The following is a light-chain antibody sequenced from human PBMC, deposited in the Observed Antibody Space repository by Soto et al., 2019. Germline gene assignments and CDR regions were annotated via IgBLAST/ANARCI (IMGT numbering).Light chain of an antibody. V-gene: IGKV3-20*01. CDR1: QSVSSNY. J-gene: IGKJ4*01. CDR3: QQYDTSPPLT. Sequence: IVLTQSPGTLSLSPGDRATLSCRASQSVSSNYLGWYQQKPCQAPRLLLYGASSRAIGIPDRFSGSGSGTDFTLTISRLEPEDFAVYYCQQYDTSPPLTFGGGTKVEIK. CDR2: GAS.